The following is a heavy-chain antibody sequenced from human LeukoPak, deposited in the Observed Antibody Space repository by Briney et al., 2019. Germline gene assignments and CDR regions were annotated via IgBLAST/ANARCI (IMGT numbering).Heavy chain of an antibody. CDR2: IKQDGSEK. J-gene: IGHJ4*02. CDR1: GFTLSSYW. Sequence: PGGSLRLSCAASGFTLSSYWMSWVRQAPGKGLEWVANIKQDGSEKYYVDSVKGRFTISRDNAKNSLYLQMNSLRAEDTAVYYFARDRVTMVRGVNYYFDYWGQGTLVTVSS. V-gene: IGHV3-7*05. D-gene: IGHD3-10*01. CDR3: ARDRVTMVRGVNYYFDY.